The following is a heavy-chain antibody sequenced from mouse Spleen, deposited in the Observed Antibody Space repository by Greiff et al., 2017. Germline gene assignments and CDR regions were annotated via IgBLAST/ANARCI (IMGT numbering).Heavy chain of an antibody. V-gene: IGHV2-6-1*01. CDR1: GFSLTSYG. CDR3: AADGYSPYYYAMDY. CDR2: IWSDGST. Sequence: VQLVESGPGLVAPSQSLSITCTISGFSLTSYGVHWVRQPPGKGLEWLVVIWSDGSTTYNSALKSRLSISKDNSKSQVFLKMNSLQTDDTAMYYCAADGYSPYYYAMDYWGQGTSVTVSS. D-gene: IGHD2-3*01. J-gene: IGHJ4*01.